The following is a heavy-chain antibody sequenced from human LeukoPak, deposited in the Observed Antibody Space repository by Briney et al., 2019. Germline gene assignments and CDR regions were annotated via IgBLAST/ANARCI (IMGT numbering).Heavy chain of an antibody. CDR2: IKQDGSEK. D-gene: IGHD1-26*01. V-gene: IGHV3-7*01. Sequence: PGGSLRLSCAASGFTFSSYWMSWVRQAPGKGLEWVANIKQDGSEKYYVDSVKGRFTISRDNAKNSLYLQMNSLRAEDTAVYYCARDKVVGATLLDYWGQGALVIVSS. CDR1: GFTFSSYW. CDR3: ARDKVVGATLLDY. J-gene: IGHJ4*02.